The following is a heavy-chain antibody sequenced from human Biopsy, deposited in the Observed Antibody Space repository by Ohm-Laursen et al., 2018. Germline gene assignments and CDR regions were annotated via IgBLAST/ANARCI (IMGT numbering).Heavy chain of an antibody. J-gene: IGHJ4*02. Sequence: SLRLSCSASGFSFDNYAINWVRQAPGKGLEWVSTISGSGGSTYYADSVKGRFTISRDASKNTLYLLMNSLRAEDTAMYYCAKGGYCTTTSCYMDVDYWGPGTLVTVSS. V-gene: IGHV3-23*01. D-gene: IGHD2-2*02. CDR2: ISGSGGST. CDR1: GFSFDNYA. CDR3: AKGGYCTTTSCYMDVDY.